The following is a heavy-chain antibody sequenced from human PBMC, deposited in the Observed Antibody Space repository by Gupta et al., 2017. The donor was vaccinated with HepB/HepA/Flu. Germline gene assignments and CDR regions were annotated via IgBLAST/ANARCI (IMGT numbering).Heavy chain of an antibody. D-gene: IGHD1-14*01. V-gene: IGHV3-53*04. CDR1: GFTVSSNY. CDR2: IYSGGST. J-gene: IGHJ4*02. CDR3: ARESMSTRTFDY. Sequence: EVQLVESGGGLVQPGGSLRLSCAASGFTVSSNYMSWVRQAPGKGLEWVSVIYSGGSTYYADSGKGRVTISRHNSKNTLYLQMNSLRAEDTAGYYCARESMSTRTFDYWGQGSLVTVSS.